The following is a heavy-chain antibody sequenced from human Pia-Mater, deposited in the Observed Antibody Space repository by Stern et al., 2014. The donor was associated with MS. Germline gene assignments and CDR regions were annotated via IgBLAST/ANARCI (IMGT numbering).Heavy chain of an antibody. CDR3: ARARRDYYDSSGYPYYFDY. J-gene: IGHJ4*02. CDR1: GFTFSSYD. Sequence: EVQLVESGGGLVQPGGSLRLSCAASGFTFSSYDMNWVRQATGKGLEWVSAIGTAGDTTYPGPVKGRFTISRENAKNSLYLQMNSLRAGDTAVYYCARARRDYYDSSGYPYYFDYWGQGTLVTVSS. CDR2: IGTAGDT. V-gene: IGHV3-13*01. D-gene: IGHD3-22*01.